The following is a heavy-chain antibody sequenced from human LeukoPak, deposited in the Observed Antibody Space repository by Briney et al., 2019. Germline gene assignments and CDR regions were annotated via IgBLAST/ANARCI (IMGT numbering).Heavy chain of an antibody. D-gene: IGHD3-22*01. J-gene: IGHJ1*01. CDR1: GDSVSRSDSY. CDR3: ARRRYYDSSGYLE. CDR2: IYYSGRT. V-gene: IGHV4-39*01. Sequence: SETLSLTCTIFGDSVSRSDSYWDWIRQPPGKGLEWIGTIYYSGRTYYSPSLKSRVTLSVDMSNNQFSLTLSPVTAADTALYFCARRRYYDSSGYLEWGQGTLVTVSS.